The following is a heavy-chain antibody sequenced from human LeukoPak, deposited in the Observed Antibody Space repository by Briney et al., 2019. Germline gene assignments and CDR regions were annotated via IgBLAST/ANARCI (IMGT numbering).Heavy chain of an antibody. Sequence: SVKVSCKASGGTFSSYAISWVRQAPGQGLEWMGGIIPIFGTANYAQKFQGRVTITTDESTSTAYMELSSLRSEDTAVYYCARDSGEGGSFDYWCQGTLVTVSS. CDR1: GGTFSSYA. CDR3: ARDSGEGGSFDY. D-gene: IGHD4-17*01. V-gene: IGHV1-69*05. J-gene: IGHJ4*02. CDR2: IIPIFGTA.